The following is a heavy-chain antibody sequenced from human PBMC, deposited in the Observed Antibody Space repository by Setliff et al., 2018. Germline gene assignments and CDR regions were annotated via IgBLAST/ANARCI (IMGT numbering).Heavy chain of an antibody. V-gene: IGHV3-49*04. D-gene: IGHD3-3*01. CDR1: GFTFSSYW. CDR3: TIEASVDFWSGYPYYYYMDV. J-gene: IGHJ6*03. CDR2: TRNKANSYTT. Sequence: PGGSLRLSCTSSGFTFSSYWMSWVRQAPGKGLEWVGRTRNKANSYTTEYAASVKGRFPISRDDSKSIAYLQMNSLKTEDTAVYYCTIEASVDFWSGYPYYYYMDVWGKGTTVTVSS.